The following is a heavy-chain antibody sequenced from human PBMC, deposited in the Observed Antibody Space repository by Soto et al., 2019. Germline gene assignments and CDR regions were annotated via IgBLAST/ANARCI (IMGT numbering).Heavy chain of an antibody. CDR1: GITFIYAW. CDR3: THLLSLAHPYSYL. CDR2: IKSQASGGTI. Sequence: PGGSLRLSCAASGITFIYAWMDWVLQAPWKRLEWVGRIKSQASGGTIDYAAPVKGRFTISRDDSKNTVYLQMDSLKTEDTAVYYCTHLLSLAHPYSYLWGQGTQVTVSS. J-gene: IGHJ4*02. D-gene: IGHD2-21*01. V-gene: IGHV3-15*07.